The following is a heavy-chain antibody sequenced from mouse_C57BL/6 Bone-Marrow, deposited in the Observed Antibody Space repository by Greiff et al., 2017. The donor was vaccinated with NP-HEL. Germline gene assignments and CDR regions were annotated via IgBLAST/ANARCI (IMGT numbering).Heavy chain of an antibody. J-gene: IGHJ3*01. Sequence: EVMLVESEGGLVQPGSSMKLSCTASGFTFSDYYMAWVRQVPEKGLEWVANINYDGSSTYYLDSLKSRFIISRDNAKNILYLQMSSLKSEDTATYYCARGGDYDGGSFAYWGQGTLVTVSA. CDR3: ARGGDYDGGSFAY. CDR2: INYDGSST. CDR1: GFTFSDYY. V-gene: IGHV5-16*01. D-gene: IGHD2-4*01.